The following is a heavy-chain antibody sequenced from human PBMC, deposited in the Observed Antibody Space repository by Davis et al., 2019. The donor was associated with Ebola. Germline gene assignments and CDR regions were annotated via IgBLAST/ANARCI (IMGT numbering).Heavy chain of an antibody. D-gene: IGHD5-18*01. CDR2: TYYKSKWYN. Sequence: HSQNLSLTCAISGASVSSAGWNWIRQSPSRGLEWLGRTYYKSKWYNDYAVSVKSRITINPETSKNQFSLQLNSVTPEDKALYYCARGWLRVGMDVWGEGTTVTV. J-gene: IGHJ6*02. CDR1: GASVSSAG. CDR3: ARGWLRVGMDV. V-gene: IGHV6-1*01.